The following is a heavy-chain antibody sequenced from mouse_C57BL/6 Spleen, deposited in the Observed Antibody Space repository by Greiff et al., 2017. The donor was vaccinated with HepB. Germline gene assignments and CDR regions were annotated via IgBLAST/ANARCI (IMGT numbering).Heavy chain of an antibody. CDR3: ARYGPYYYGSSPYFDY. Sequence: QVQLQQPGAELVRPGSSVKLSCKASGYTFTSYWMHWVKQRPIQGLEWIGNIDPSDSETHYNQKFKDKATLTVDKSSSTAYMQLSSLTSEDSAVYYCARYGPYYYGSSPYFDYWGQGTTLTVSS. CDR2: IDPSDSET. CDR1: GYTFTSYW. J-gene: IGHJ2*01. V-gene: IGHV1-52*01. D-gene: IGHD1-1*01.